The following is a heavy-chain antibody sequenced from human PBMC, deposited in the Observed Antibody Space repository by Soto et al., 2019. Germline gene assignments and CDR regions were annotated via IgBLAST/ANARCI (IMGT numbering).Heavy chain of an antibody. CDR2: ISGSGGSI. CDR1: GFTFSSYA. D-gene: IGHD5-12*01. V-gene: IGHV3-23*01. CDR3: AKDPGYCCYDGMDY. J-gene: IGHJ4*02. Sequence: GGSLRLSCAASGFTFSSYAMNWVRQAPGKGLEWVSAISGSGGSIYYADSVKGRFTISRDNSKNTLYLQTNSLRPGDTAAYYWAKDPGYCCYDGMDYWGQGTLVTVSS.